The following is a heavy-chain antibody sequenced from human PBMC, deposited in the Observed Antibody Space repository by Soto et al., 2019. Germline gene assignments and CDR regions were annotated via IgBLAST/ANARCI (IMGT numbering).Heavy chain of an antibody. J-gene: IGHJ5*02. D-gene: IGHD6-13*01. CDR3: ARGSFGGSSSWYGEDNWFDP. CDR1: GGSISSYY. Sequence: SETLSLTCTVSGGSISSYYWSWIRQPPGKGLEWIGYIYYSGSTNYNPSLKSRVTISVDTSKNQFSLKLSSVTAADTAVYYCARGSFGGSSSWYGEDNWFDPWGQGPLVTVSS. V-gene: IGHV4-59*01. CDR2: IYYSGST.